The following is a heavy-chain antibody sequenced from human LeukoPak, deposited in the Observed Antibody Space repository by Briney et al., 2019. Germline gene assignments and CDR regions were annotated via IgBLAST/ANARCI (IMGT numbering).Heavy chain of an antibody. CDR3: TTDGYDSSGNVFDY. Sequence: PGGSLRLACAASGVTFTTAWMNWGRQAPGKGLEWVGRIKSKSDGETTNYAAPVKGRFTVSRDDSKKTVYLQMSGLRSEDTAVYYCTTDGYDSSGNVFDYWGQGILVTVYS. J-gene: IGHJ4*02. V-gene: IGHV3-15*01. CDR1: GVTFTTAW. CDR2: IKSKSDGETT. D-gene: IGHD3-22*01.